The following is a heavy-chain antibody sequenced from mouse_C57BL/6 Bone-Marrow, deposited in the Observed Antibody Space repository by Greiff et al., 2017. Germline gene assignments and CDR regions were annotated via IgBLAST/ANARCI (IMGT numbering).Heavy chain of an antibody. Sequence: QVQLQQSGAELVRPGSSVKLSCKASYFAFMASAMHWVKQRPGHGLEWIGSFTMYSDATEYSENFKGKATLTANTSSSTAYMELSSLTSEDSAVYYCARASYYGSSYARDYWGQGTSVTVSS. CDR2: FTMYSDAT. J-gene: IGHJ4*01. V-gene: IGHV1-49*01. CDR1: YFAFMASA. D-gene: IGHD1-1*01. CDR3: ARASYYGSSYARDY.